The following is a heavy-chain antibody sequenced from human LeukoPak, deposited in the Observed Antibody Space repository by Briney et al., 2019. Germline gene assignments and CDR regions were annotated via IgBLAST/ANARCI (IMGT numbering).Heavy chain of an antibody. CDR2: ISGSGGRT. CDR3: AKDPSYGDYAFDY. J-gene: IGHJ4*02. CDR1: GFTFSSYA. Sequence: GGSLRLSCAASGFTFSSYAMSWVRRAPGKGLEWVSVISGSGGRTYYADSVKGRFTISRDNSKNTLYLQMNSLGAEDTAIYYCAKDPSYGDYAFDYWGQGTLVTVSS. V-gene: IGHV3-23*01. D-gene: IGHD4-17*01.